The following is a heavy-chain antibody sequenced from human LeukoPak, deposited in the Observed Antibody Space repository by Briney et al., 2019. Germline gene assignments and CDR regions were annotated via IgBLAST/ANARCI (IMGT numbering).Heavy chain of an antibody. V-gene: IGHV3-30-3*01. CDR1: GFTFSSYA. CDR2: ISYDGSNK. Sequence: PGRSLRLSCAASGFTFSSYAMHWVRQAPGKGLEWVAVISYDGSNKYYADSVKGRFTISRDNSKNTLYLQMNSLRAEDTAVYYCARARHYDTTKRSYGMDVWGQGTTVTVSS. CDR3: ARARHYDTTKRSYGMDV. D-gene: IGHD3-22*01. J-gene: IGHJ6*02.